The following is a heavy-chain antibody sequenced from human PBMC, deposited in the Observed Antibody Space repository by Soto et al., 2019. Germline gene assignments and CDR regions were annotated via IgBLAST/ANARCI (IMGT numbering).Heavy chain of an antibody. CDR1: GGSISSGDYY. Sequence: PSETLSLTCTVSGGSISSGDYYWSWIRQHPGKGLEWIGYIYYSGSTYYNPSLKSRVTISVDTSKNQFSLKLSSVTAADTAVYYCATLAMNRHLAYWGQGTLVTVSS. V-gene: IGHV4-31*03. CDR2: IYYSGST. D-gene: IGHD2-2*01. J-gene: IGHJ4*02. CDR3: ATLAMNRHLAY.